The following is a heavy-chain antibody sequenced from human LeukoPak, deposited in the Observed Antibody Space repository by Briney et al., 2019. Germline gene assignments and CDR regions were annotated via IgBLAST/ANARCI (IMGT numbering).Heavy chain of an antibody. CDR2: IGAAGDT. J-gene: IGHJ2*01. CDR1: GVTFSSYD. Sequence: GGSLRLSCAASGVTFSSYDMHWVRQATGKGLEWVSAIGAAGDTYYPGSVKGRFTISRENAKNSLYLQMNSLRAGDTAVYYCARTPQQQLVLSYWYFDLWGRGTLVTVSS. V-gene: IGHV3-13*01. CDR3: ARTPQQQLVLSYWYFDL. D-gene: IGHD6-13*01.